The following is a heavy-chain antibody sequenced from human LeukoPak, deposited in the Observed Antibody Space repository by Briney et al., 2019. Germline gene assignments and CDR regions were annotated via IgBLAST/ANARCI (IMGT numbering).Heavy chain of an antibody. CDR2: INPNNGFT. D-gene: IGHD3-16*01. J-gene: IGHJ4*02. CDR1: GYTFTGYF. CDR3: ARAWGSLYYFDY. V-gene: IGHV1-2*02. Sequence: ASVKVFCKASGYTFTGYFLHWGRQAPGQGLEWMGWINPNNGFTNYTQKFKGRLTMTRDTSISTAYMELNRLTSDDTAVFYCARAWGSLYYFDYWGQGTLVTVSS.